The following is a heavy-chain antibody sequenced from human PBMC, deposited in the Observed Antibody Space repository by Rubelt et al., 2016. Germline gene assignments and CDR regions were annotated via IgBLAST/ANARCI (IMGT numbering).Heavy chain of an antibody. CDR1: GGSFSGYY. V-gene: IGHV4-34*01. Sequence: QVQLQQWGAGLLKPSETLSLTCAVYGGSFSGYYCTWIRQPPGKGLEWIGEIHPSGSTNCNPSLKSRVTISADTSKNHVSQNRNSVTAADTAGYYCARGLDSTKTGADWGQGTLVTVSS. D-gene: IGHD3-10*01. CDR2: IHPSGST. CDR3: ARGLDSTKTGAD. J-gene: IGHJ4*02.